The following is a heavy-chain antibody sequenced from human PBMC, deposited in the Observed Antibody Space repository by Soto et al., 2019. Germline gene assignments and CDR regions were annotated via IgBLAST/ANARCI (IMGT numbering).Heavy chain of an antibody. J-gene: IGHJ4*02. CDR3: AREGSYSTYNFAHGIQLWSFDF. D-gene: IGHD5-18*01. Sequence: SETLSLTCTVSGGSINTFYWSWVRQPAGKGLEWIGRIFSSGSTSFNPSLESRVAMSVDTSKNHFSLNLSSVTAADMAVYYCAREGSYSTYNFAHGIQLWSFDFWGQGALVTVSA. CDR2: IFSSGST. CDR1: GGSINTFY. V-gene: IGHV4-4*07.